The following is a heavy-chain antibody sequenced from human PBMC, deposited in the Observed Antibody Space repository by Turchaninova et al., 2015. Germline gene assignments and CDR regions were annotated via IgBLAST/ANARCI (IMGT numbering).Heavy chain of an antibody. D-gene: IGHD6-6*01. J-gene: IGHJ6*03. Sequence: QVQLQESGPGLLKPSEPLSLTCAVSGYSISRGYFWGGIRQPPGKGVGWIGNIYQTGSTYYNPSRKSRVTISVDTSKNKFSLKLSSVTAADTAVYYCARRPYYYYYMDVWGKGTTVTVSS. CDR3: ARRPYYYYYMDV. CDR1: GYSISRGYF. CDR2: IYQTGST. V-gene: IGHV4-38-2*01.